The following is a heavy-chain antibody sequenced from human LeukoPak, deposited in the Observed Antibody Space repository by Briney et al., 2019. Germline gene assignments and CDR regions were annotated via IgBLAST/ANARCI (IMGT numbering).Heavy chain of an antibody. Sequence: ASVKVSCKASGYTFTSYYMHWVRQVPGQGLEWMGIINPSGGSTSYAHKFQGRVTMTRDMATSTLYMELSSLRSEDTAVYYCARASNIVATITRLGPDYWGQGTLVTVSS. CDR1: GYTFTSYY. CDR3: ARASNIVATITRLGPDY. J-gene: IGHJ4*02. V-gene: IGHV1-46*01. D-gene: IGHD5-12*01. CDR2: INPSGGST.